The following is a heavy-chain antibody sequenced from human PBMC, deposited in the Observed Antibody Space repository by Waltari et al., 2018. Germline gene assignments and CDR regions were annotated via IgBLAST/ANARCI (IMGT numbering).Heavy chain of an antibody. CDR1: GFSLSTRGVG. Sequence: QITLTESGPTLVKPTPTLTLTCSFSGFSLSTRGVGVGCIRQPPGKALEWLALIYWNDDKRYSPSLKSRLTITKDTSKNQVVLTMTNMDPVDTATYYCAHSPAWIQLWPNFDYWGQGTLVTVSS. V-gene: IGHV2-5*01. CDR3: AHSPAWIQLWPNFDY. J-gene: IGHJ4*02. CDR2: IYWNDDK. D-gene: IGHD5-18*01.